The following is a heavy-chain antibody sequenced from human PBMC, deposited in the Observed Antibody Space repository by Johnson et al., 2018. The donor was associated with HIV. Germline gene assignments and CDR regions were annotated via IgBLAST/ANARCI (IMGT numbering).Heavy chain of an antibody. Sequence: VQLVESGGGLVQPGGSLRLSCAASGLSFSRSWMHWVRQAPGKGLVWVSRTNNDGSTTTYADSVKGRFTVSRDKVKNTLHLQMNSLRPEDTAVYYCAKGLLGSLRAFDFRGQGTMVTVSA. D-gene: IGHD3-10*01. CDR2: TNNDGSTT. J-gene: IGHJ3*01. CDR3: AKGLLGSLRAFDF. CDR1: GLSFSRSW. V-gene: IGHV3-74*01.